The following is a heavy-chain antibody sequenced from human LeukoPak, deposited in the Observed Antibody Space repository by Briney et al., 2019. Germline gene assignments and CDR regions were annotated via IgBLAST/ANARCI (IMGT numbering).Heavy chain of an antibody. CDR2: ISGKSDKT. Sequence: GGSLRLSCVASGFTFKDYYMNWVRQVPGKGLEWVSSISGKSDKTFYADSVKGRFTISRDNAKNTLYLQMNSLRAEDTAVYYCARDTDTVTTILDYWGQGTLVTVSS. CDR1: GFTFKDYY. D-gene: IGHD4-17*01. J-gene: IGHJ4*02. V-gene: IGHV3-20*04. CDR3: ARDTDTVTTILDY.